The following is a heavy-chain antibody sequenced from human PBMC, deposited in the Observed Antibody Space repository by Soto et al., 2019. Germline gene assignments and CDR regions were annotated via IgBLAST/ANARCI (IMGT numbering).Heavy chain of an antibody. Sequence: SETLSLTCTVSGGSISSYYWSWIRQPPGKGLEWIGYIYHSGSTYYNPSLKSRVTISVDRSKNQFSLKLSSVTAADTAVYYCASYGSGTSVLEYWGQGTLVTVSS. J-gene: IGHJ4*02. D-gene: IGHD3-10*01. CDR2: IYHSGST. V-gene: IGHV4-59*12. CDR3: ASYGSGTSVLEY. CDR1: GGSISSYY.